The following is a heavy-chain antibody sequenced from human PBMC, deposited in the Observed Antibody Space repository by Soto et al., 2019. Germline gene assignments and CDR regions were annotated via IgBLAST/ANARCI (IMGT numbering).Heavy chain of an antibody. J-gene: IGHJ4*02. Sequence: GGSLRLSCAASGFTFSSYAMIWVRQAPGKGLEWVSAISGSGGSTYYADSVKGRFTISRDNSKNTLYLQMNSLRAEDTAVYYCAKGRYSSSSGFDYWGQGTLVTVSS. V-gene: IGHV3-23*01. D-gene: IGHD6-6*01. CDR1: GFTFSSYA. CDR3: AKGRYSSSSGFDY. CDR2: ISGSGGST.